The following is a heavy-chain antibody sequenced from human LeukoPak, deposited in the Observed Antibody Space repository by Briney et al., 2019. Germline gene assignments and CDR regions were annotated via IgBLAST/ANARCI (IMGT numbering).Heavy chain of an antibody. D-gene: IGHD4-17*01. Sequence: GGSLRLSCAASGFTFNNYAMNWVRQAPGKGLEWVSSISGGGETTYYADSAKGRFTISRDNSQNTLYLQMNSLRAEDTAVYYCAKEERAWDYVGGQGTLVTVSS. V-gene: IGHV3-23*01. CDR1: GFTFNNYA. J-gene: IGHJ4*02. CDR2: ISGGGETT. CDR3: AKEERAWDYV.